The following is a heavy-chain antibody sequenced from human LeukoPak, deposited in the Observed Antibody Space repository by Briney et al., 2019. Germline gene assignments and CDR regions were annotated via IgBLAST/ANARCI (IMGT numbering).Heavy chain of an antibody. CDR1: GFTVSSYA. V-gene: IGHV3-30-3*01. D-gene: IGHD4-11*01. Sequence: GGSLRLSCAASGFTVSSYAMHWVRQAPGKGLEWVAVISYDGSNKYYADSVKGRFTISRDNSKNTLYLQMNSLRAEDTAVYYCARGGLPYWGQGTLVTVSS. J-gene: IGHJ4*02. CDR3: ARGGLPY. CDR2: ISYDGSNK.